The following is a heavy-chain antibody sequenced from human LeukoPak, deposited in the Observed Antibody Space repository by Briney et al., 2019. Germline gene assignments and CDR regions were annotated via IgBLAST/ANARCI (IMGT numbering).Heavy chain of an antibody. D-gene: IGHD7-27*01. V-gene: IGHV1-2*02. CDR3: ARDRLDWGAFDI. Sequence: ASVKVSGKASGYTFTGYYMHWVRQAPGQGLEWMGWINPNSGGTNYAQKFQGRVTMTRDTSISTAYMELSRLRSDDTAVYYCARDRLDWGAFDIWGQGTMVTVSS. J-gene: IGHJ3*02. CDR2: INPNSGGT. CDR1: GYTFTGYY.